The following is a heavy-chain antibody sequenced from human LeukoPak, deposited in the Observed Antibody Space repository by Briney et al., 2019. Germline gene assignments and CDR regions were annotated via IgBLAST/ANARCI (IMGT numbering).Heavy chain of an antibody. D-gene: IGHD5-18*01. CDR1: GYTFISYY. V-gene: IGHV1-46*01. CDR2: INPSGGST. CDR3: ARDKGGYSYGQPNYYFDY. Sequence: ASVKVSCKASGYTFISYYMHWVRQAPGQGLEWMGIINPSGGSTSYAQKFQGRVTMTRDTSTSTVYMELSSLRSEDTAVYYCARDKGGYSYGQPNYYFDYWGQGTLVTVSS. J-gene: IGHJ4*02.